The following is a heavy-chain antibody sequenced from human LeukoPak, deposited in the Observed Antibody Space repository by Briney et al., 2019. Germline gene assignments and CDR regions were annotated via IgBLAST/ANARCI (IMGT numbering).Heavy chain of an antibody. V-gene: IGHV4-38-2*02. Sequence: SETLSLTCTVSGYSISSGYYWGWIRQPPGKGLEWIGSIYYSGSTYYNPSLKSRVTISVDTSKNQFSLKLSSVTAADTAVYYCARAYPIYCSGGSCYSGHYFDYWGQGTLVTVSS. CDR2: IYYSGST. J-gene: IGHJ4*02. D-gene: IGHD2-15*01. CDR3: ARAYPIYCSGGSCYSGHYFDY. CDR1: GYSISSGYY.